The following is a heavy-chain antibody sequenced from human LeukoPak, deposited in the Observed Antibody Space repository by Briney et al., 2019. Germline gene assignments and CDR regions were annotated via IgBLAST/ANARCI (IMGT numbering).Heavy chain of an antibody. CDR1: GYSISSGHY. J-gene: IGHJ5*02. D-gene: IGHD2-15*01. CDR3: ARPVCSGGSCLKNWFDP. Sequence: SETLSLTCAVSGYSISSGHYWGWIRQPPGKGLEWIGSIYHSGSTYYNPSLKSRVTISVDTSKNQFSLKLSSVTAADTAVYYCARPVCSGGSCLKNWFDPWGQGTLVTVSS. CDR2: IYHSGST. V-gene: IGHV4-38-2*01.